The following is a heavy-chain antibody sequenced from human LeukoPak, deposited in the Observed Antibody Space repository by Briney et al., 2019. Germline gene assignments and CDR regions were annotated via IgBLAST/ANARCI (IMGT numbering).Heavy chain of an antibody. J-gene: IGHJ4*02. CDR1: GFSIDDYA. D-gene: IGHD6-13*01. Sequence: PGRSLRLSCAASGFSIDDYAMHWVRQAPGKGLEWVSGISWNSGTIAYADSVKGRFTISRDNAKNSLYLQMNSLRAEDTALYYCAKGLSGDSSSWYYFDSWGQGTLVTVSS. CDR3: AKGLSGDSSSWYYFDS. CDR2: ISWNSGTI. V-gene: IGHV3-9*01.